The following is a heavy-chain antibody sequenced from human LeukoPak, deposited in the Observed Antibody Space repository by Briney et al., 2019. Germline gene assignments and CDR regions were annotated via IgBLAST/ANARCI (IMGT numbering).Heavy chain of an antibody. Sequence: SGPTLVNPTQTLTLTCTFSGFSLSTSGMCVSWIRQPPGKALEWLARIDWDDDKDYSTSLKTRLTISKDTSKNQVVLTMTNMDPVDTATYYCARITPAGRQLDYWGQGTLVTVSS. J-gene: IGHJ4*02. CDR1: GFSLSTSGMC. CDR3: ARITPAGRQLDY. CDR2: IDWDDDK. V-gene: IGHV2-70*11. D-gene: IGHD6-13*01.